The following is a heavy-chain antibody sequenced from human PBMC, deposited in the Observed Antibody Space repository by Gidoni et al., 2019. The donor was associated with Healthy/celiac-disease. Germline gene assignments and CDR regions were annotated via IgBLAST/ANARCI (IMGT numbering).Heavy chain of an antibody. CDR1: GGSISSYY. D-gene: IGHD3-22*01. Sequence: QVQLQESGPGLVKPSETLSLTCTVSGGSISSYYWSWIRQPPGKGLEWIGYIYYSGSTNYNPSLKSRVTISVDTSKNQFSLKLSSVTAADTAVYYCAREGGTYYYDSSGYHDAFDIWGQGTMVTVSS. J-gene: IGHJ3*02. V-gene: IGHV4-59*01. CDR2: IYYSGST. CDR3: AREGGTYYYDSSGYHDAFDI.